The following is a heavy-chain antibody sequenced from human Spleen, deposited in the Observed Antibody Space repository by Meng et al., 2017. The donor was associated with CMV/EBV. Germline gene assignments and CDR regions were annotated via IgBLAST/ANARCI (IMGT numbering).Heavy chain of an antibody. CDR2: IKQDGSDK. D-gene: IGHD2-2*01. Sequence: GESLKISCAASGFTFNNYWMSWVRQAPEKGLEWVANIKQDGSDKYYVDSVKGRFTISRDNAKNTLYLQMNSLRAEDTAVYYCARAYCSSTSCTRLDYWGQGTLVTVSS. J-gene: IGHJ4*02. CDR1: GFTFNNYW. CDR3: ARAYCSSTSCTRLDY. V-gene: IGHV3-7*01.